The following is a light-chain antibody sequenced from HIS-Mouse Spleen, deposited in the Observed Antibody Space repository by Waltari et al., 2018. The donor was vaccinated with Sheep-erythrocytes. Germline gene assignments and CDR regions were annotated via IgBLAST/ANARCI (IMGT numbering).Light chain of an antibody. Sequence: WYQQKPGQPPKLLIYWASTRESGVPDRFSGSGSGTDFTLTISSLQAEDVAVYYCQQYYSTLTFGGGTKVEIK. CDR2: WAS. V-gene: IGKV4-1*01. CDR3: QQYYSTLT. J-gene: IGKJ4*01.